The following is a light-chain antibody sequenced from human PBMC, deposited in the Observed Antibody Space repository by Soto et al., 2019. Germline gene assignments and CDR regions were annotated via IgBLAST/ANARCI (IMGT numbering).Light chain of an antibody. J-gene: IGKJ5*01. CDR3: QQSYRTPPIT. CDR1: QSISIY. Sequence: DIQMTQSPSSLSASVGGRVTIACRTSQSISIYLNWYQQKAGEAPKLLIYAASSLQSGVPSRFSGSGSGTDFTPTISSLQPEDFATYYCQQSYRTPPITLGQGTRLEIK. CDR2: AAS. V-gene: IGKV1-39*01.